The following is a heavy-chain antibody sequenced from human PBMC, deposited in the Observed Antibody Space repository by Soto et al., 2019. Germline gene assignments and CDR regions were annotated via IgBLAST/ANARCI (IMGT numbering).Heavy chain of an antibody. CDR1: GYTFINYH. V-gene: IGHV1-18*01. J-gene: IGHJ4*02. CDR3: AKPPRGVMATD. D-gene: IGHD2-21*01. CDR2: INTYNGMT. Sequence: QVQLVQSGGEVKKPGASVTVSCKASGYTFINYHITWVRQAPGQGLEWMAWINTYNGMTDYAQRFQGRVTMTRDTSTTTAYMELRNLGSDDTAVYFCAKPPRGVMATDWGQGTLVTVSS.